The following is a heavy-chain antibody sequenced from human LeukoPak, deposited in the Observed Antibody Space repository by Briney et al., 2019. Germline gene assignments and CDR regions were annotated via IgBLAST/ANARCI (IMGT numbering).Heavy chain of an antibody. D-gene: IGHD3-10*01. CDR2: INHSGST. J-gene: IGHJ6*02. CDR1: GVSFSGYY. V-gene: IGHV4-34*01. CDR3: ARGGRTLVYYYGSGTGYYGMDV. Sequence: PSETLSLTCAVYGVSFSGYYWSWLRQPPGKGLEWLGEINHSGSTNYNPSRKSRVTISGDTSKNQFCLKLSSVPAADTAVYYCARGGRTLVYYYGSGTGYYGMDVWGQGTTVTVSS.